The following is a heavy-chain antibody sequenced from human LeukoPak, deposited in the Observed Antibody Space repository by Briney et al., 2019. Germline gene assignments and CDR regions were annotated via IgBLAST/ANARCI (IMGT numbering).Heavy chain of an antibody. CDR1: GYTFTTYY. V-gene: IGHV1-18*01. Sequence: ASVKVACKASGYTFTTYYISWGRQAPGQGLECMGWISAYNGNTNYAQKFQGRVTMTTDTSTSTAYMELRSLRSDDTAVYYCAREEGAPIAAANVWGLGTMVTVSS. CDR3: AREEGAPIAAANV. CDR2: ISAYNGNT. J-gene: IGHJ3*01. D-gene: IGHD6-13*01.